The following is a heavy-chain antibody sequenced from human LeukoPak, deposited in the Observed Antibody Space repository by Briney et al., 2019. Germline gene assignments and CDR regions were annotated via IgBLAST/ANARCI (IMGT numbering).Heavy chain of an antibody. J-gene: IGHJ6*03. CDR2: ISSSSSYI. V-gene: IGHV3-21*01. CDR3: ARAALEQKGYYYYYMDV. D-gene: IGHD6-6*01. Sequence: GGSLTLSCAASGFTFSSYSMNWVRQAPGKGLEWVSSISSSSSYIYYADSVKGRFTISRDNAKNSLYLQMNSLRAEDTAVYYCARAALEQKGYYYYYMDVWGKGTTVTVSS. CDR1: GFTFSSYS.